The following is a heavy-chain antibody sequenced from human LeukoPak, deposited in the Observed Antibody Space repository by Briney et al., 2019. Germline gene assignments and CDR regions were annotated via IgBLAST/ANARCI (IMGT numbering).Heavy chain of an antibody. D-gene: IGHD2-2*02. V-gene: IGHV4-4*07. CDR2: IYSSGNT. Sequence: SSETLSLTCTVSGGSISSYYWSWIRQPAGKGLEWIGRIYSSGNTHHNPSLKSRVSMSVDISNNQFSLRLCSVTAADTAVYYCAREVRCSTTRCYSLFDYWGQGTLVTVSS. CDR3: AREVRCSTTRCYSLFDY. J-gene: IGHJ4*02. CDR1: GGSISSYY.